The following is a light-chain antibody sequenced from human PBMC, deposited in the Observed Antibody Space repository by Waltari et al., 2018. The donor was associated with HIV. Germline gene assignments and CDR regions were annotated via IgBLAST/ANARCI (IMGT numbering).Light chain of an antibody. CDR3: GTWDTSLSAGV. J-gene: IGLJ3*02. V-gene: IGLV1-51*01. CDR1: SPNIGNNY. Sequence: QAVLTQPPSVSAAPGQKVTISCSGSSPNIGNNYVPWYQHFPGKAPNVLIYDNNKRPPGVPDRFSGSRSGTSATLGVAGLQTGDEADYYCGTWDTSLSAGVFGGGTKLTVL. CDR2: DNN.